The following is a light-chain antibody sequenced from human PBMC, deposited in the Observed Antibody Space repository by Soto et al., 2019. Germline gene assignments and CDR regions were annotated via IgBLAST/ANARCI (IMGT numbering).Light chain of an antibody. CDR2: KAS. J-gene: IGKJ1*01. CDR3: QHMAT. V-gene: IGKV1-5*03. Sequence: DIQMTQSPSTLSASVGDRVTITCRASQSISASLAWYQQKPGKAPKPLIYKASSLETGVPSRFSGSGSGTEVTLTISSRQPDDFATYFCQHMATFGQGTKVEIK. CDR1: QSISAS.